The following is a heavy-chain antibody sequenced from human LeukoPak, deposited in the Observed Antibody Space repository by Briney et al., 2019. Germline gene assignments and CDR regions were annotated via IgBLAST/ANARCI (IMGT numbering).Heavy chain of an antibody. V-gene: IGHV4-59*01. Sequence: PSETLSLTSTVPGGSISSYYWMWIRQPPGKELEGIGYIYYGRSTNSNPSLKSRATISVDTSKNQFSLKLSSVTAADTAVYYCARTPLWFGSEDAFDICGQGTMVTVSS. CDR1: GGSISSYY. D-gene: IGHD3-10*01. CDR2: IYYGRST. CDR3: ARTPLWFGSEDAFDI. J-gene: IGHJ3*02.